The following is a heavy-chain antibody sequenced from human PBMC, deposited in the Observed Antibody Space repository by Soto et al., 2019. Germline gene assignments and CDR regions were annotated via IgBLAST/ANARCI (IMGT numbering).Heavy chain of an antibody. J-gene: IGHJ4*02. CDR1: GFTISSNA. CDR2: ISDRGDTT. V-gene: IGHV3-23*01. D-gene: IGHD1-1*01. Sequence: GGSLRLSCAASGFTISSNAMYWVRQAPGKGLEWVSAISDRGDTTHYADSVKGRFTISRDTSKNTLYLQLSTLRADDTAVYYCAKDKPGTTSFDYWGQGTLVTVSS. CDR3: AKDKPGTTSFDY.